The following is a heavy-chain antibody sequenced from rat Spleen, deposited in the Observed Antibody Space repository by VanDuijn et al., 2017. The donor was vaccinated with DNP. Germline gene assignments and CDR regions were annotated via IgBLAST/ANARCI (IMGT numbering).Heavy chain of an antibody. CDR3: ARYITGIVFDY. CDR1: GFSFSDYY. D-gene: IGHD1-6*01. CDR2: ISPSGGST. J-gene: IGHJ2*01. Sequence: EVQLVESGGGLVQPGRSLKLSCAASGFSFSDYYMAWVRQAPPKGLEWVTAISPSGGSTYYRDSVKGRFTVSRDNTQSSLYLQMDSLRSEDTATYYCARYITGIVFDYWGQGVMVTVSS. V-gene: IGHV5-25*01.